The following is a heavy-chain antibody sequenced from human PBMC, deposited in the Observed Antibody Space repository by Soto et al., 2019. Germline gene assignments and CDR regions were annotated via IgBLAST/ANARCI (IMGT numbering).Heavy chain of an antibody. CDR2: IYHGST. V-gene: IGHV4-30-2*01. Sequence: QLQLQESGSGLVQASQTLSLTCAVSGGSISSGGYSWSWIRQPPGKGLEWIGYIYHGSTYYNPSLKSRVTISIDRSQTQFSLKLSSVTAADTAVYYCSSSGSRGIGAFDIWGQGTMVTVSS. D-gene: IGHD3-22*01. J-gene: IGHJ3*02. CDR1: GGSISSGGYS. CDR3: SSSGSRGIGAFDI.